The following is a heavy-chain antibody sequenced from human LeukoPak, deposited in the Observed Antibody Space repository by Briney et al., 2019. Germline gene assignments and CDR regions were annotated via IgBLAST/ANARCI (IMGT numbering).Heavy chain of an antibody. CDR2: ISRSGDNT. D-gene: IGHD3-22*01. CDR3: AKSPLSLIVDITSFDY. Sequence: GGSLRLSCSASGFNFSTYAMSWVRQAPGEGAEWVLSISRSGDNTDYADAVKGRFTISRDNSKNTLYLQMSSLRAEDTALYYCAKSPLSLIVDITSFDYWGQGTLVTVSS. V-gene: IGHV3-23*01. J-gene: IGHJ4*02. CDR1: GFNFSTYA.